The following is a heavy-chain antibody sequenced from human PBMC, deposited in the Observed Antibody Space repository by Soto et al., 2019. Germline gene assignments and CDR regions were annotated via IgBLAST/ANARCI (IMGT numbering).Heavy chain of an antibody. CDR3: AKEIGYAFSY. J-gene: IGHJ4*02. D-gene: IGHD5-18*01. CDR2: ISGSGGST. V-gene: IGHV3-23*01. Sequence: EVQLLESGGGLVQPGGSLRLSCAASGFTFSSYAMSWVRQAPGKGLECVSAISGSGGSTYSADSVKGRFTISRDNSKHTLYLQMNSLRAEDTAGYYCAKEIGYAFSYWGQGTLVTVSS. CDR1: GFTFSSYA.